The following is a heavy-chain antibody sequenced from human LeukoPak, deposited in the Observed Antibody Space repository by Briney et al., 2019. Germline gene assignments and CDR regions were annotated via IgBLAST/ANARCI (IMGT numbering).Heavy chain of an antibody. CDR3: ARDLGVAVTGPDY. V-gene: IGHV3-15*07. CDR1: GFTFSNAW. Sequence: GGSLRLSCAASGFTFSNAWMNWVRQAPGKGLEWVGRIKSKTDGGTTDCAAPVKGRFTISRDDSKNTLYLQMNSLRAEDTAVYYCARDLGVAVTGPDYWGQGTLVTVSS. D-gene: IGHD6-13*01. CDR2: IKSKTDGGTT. J-gene: IGHJ4*02.